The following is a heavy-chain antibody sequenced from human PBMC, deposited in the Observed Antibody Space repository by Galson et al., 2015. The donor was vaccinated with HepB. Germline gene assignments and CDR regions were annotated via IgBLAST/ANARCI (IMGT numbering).Heavy chain of an antibody. V-gene: IGHV3-21*01. CDR1: GFTFSSYS. D-gene: IGHD2-21*02. CDR3: ARFFVVVTAIFDY. Sequence: SLRLSCAASGFTFSSYSMNWVRQAPGKGLEWVSSISSSSSYIYYADSVKGRFTISRDNAKNSLYLQMNSLRAEDTAVYYCARFFVVVTAIFDYWGQGTLVTVSS. CDR2: ISSSSSYI. J-gene: IGHJ4*02.